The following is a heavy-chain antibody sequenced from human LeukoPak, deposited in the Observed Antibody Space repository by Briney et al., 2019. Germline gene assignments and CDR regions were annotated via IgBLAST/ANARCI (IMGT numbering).Heavy chain of an antibody. V-gene: IGHV3-30*18. J-gene: IGHJ4*02. CDR1: GFTFSRYG. CDR3: AKDGDIAAAGYYFDY. CDR2: ISYDGYDK. Sequence: GGSLRLSCAASGFTFSRYGMHWVRQAPRKGLEWVAVISYDGYDKYHADSVKGRFTISRDNSKNTLYLQMNSLRAEDMAVYYCAKDGDIAAAGYYFDYWGQGTLVTVSS. D-gene: IGHD6-13*01.